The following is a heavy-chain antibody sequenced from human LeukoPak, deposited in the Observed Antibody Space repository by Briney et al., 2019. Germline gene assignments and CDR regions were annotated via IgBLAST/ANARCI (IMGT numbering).Heavy chain of an antibody. CDR2: IYTSGST. D-gene: IGHD2/OR15-2a*01. J-gene: IGHJ3*02. V-gene: IGHV4-61*02. Sequence: PSQTLSLTCTVSGGSISSGSYYWSWIRQPAGKGLEWIGRIYTSGSTNYNPSLKSRVTISVDTSKNQFSLKLSSVTAADTAVYYCARFPPFHLDAFDIWGQGTMVTVSS. CDR1: GGSISSGSYY. CDR3: ARFPPFHLDAFDI.